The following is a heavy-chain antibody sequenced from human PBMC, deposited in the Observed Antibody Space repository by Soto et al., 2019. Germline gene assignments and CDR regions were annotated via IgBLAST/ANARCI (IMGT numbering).Heavy chain of an antibody. CDR2: IIPIFGTA. D-gene: IGHD3-10*02. CDR3: VDEEVDVLDY. CDR1: GGTFSSYA. J-gene: IGHJ4*02. Sequence: GASVKVSCKASGGTFSSYAISWVRQAPGQGLEWMGGIIPIFGTANYAQKFQGRVTITADESTSTAYMELSSLRSEDTAVYYCVDEEVDVLDYWSQGTLVTVSS. V-gene: IGHV1-69*13.